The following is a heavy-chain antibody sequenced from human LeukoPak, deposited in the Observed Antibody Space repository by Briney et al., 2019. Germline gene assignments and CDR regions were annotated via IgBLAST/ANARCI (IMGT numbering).Heavy chain of an antibody. V-gene: IGHV1-24*01. CDR3: ATGVTNYYDSSGYYSLDY. CDR1: GYTLTELS. J-gene: IGHJ4*02. CDR2: LDPEDGET. D-gene: IGHD3-22*01. Sequence: ASVKVSCKVSGYTLTELSMHWVRQAPGKGLEWMGGLDPEDGETIYAQKFQGRVTMTEDTSTDTAYMELSSLRSEDTAVYYCATGVTNYYDSSGYYSLDYWGQGTLVTVSS.